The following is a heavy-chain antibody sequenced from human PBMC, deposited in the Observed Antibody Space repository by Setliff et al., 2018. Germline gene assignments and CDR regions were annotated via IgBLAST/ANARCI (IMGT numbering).Heavy chain of an antibody. CDR1: GFTFSSYW. J-gene: IGHJ4*02. CDR3: ARASSVAGLTTDY. Sequence: PGGSLRLSCAASGFTFSSYWMSWIRQPPGKGLEWVSYISNSGSTIYYAASVKGRFTISRDNAKNSLYLQMNGLRAEDTAVYYCARASSVAGLTTDYWGQGTLVTVSS. D-gene: IGHD6-19*01. CDR2: ISNSGSTI. V-gene: IGHV3-11*04.